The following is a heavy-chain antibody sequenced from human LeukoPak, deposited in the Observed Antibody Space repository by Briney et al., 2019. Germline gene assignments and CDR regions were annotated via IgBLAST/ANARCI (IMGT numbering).Heavy chain of an antibody. J-gene: IGHJ4*02. V-gene: IGHV1-2*02. Sequence: ASVKVSCKASGYTFTGYYMHWVRQAPGQGLEWMGWINPNSGGTNYAQKFQGRVTMTRDTSISTAYMELSRLRSDDTAVYYCARDLGGYSYGYAPSNFDYWGQGTLVTVSS. D-gene: IGHD5-18*01. CDR3: ARDLGGYSYGYAPSNFDY. CDR2: INPNSGGT. CDR1: GYTFTGYY.